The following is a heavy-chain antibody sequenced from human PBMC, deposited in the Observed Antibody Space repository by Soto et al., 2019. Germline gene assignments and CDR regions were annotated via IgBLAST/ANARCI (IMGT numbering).Heavy chain of an antibody. CDR2: MSYDGNNQ. D-gene: IGHD3-16*02. V-gene: IGHV3-30*18. CDR3: AKALGELSPESFDY. CDR1: GFTFSSYA. Sequence: QVQLVESGGGVVQPGRSLRLSCAASGFTFSSYAMHWVRQAPGKGLEWVAIMSYDGNNQYYADSVKGRFTISRDNFKNTQQLQMSSLRAEDTAVYYCAKALGELSPESFDYWGQGILVTVSS. J-gene: IGHJ4*02.